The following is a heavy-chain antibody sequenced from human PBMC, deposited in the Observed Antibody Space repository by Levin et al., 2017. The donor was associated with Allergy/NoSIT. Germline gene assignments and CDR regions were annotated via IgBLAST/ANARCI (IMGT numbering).Heavy chain of an antibody. CDR2: IYHSGST. D-gene: IGHD3-9*01. Sequence: SETLSLTCAVSGGSISSGGYSWSWIRQPPGKGLEWIGYIYHSGSTYYNPSLKSRVTISVDRSKNQFSLKLSSVTAADTAVYYCARGDILTGPHFDYWGQGTLVTVSS. CDR3: ARGDILTGPHFDY. CDR1: GGSISSGGYS. V-gene: IGHV4-30-2*01. J-gene: IGHJ4*02.